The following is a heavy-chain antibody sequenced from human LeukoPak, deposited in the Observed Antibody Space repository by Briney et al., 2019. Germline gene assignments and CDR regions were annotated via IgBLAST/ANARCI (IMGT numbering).Heavy chain of an antibody. D-gene: IGHD2-2*01. Sequence: ASVKVSCKASGGTFISYAISWVRQAPGQGLEWMGGIIPIFGTANYAQKFQGRVTITADESTSTAYMELSSLRSEDTAVYYCARGYCSSTSCYYQYYFDYWGQGTLVTVSS. J-gene: IGHJ4*02. CDR2: IIPIFGTA. CDR3: ARGYCSSTSCYYQYYFDY. CDR1: GGTFISYA. V-gene: IGHV1-69*13.